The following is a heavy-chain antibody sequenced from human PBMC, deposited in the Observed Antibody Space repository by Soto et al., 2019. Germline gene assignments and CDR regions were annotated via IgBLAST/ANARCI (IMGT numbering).Heavy chain of an antibody. CDR1: GGSISSGGYY. V-gene: IGHV4-31*03. CDR3: ARVVVPAAPNAFDI. Sequence: SETLSLTCTVSGGSISSGGYYWSWIRQHPGKGLEWIGYIYYSGSTYYNPSLKSRVTISVDTSKNQFSLKLSSVTAADTAVYYCARVVVPAAPNAFDIWGQGTMVTVSS. J-gene: IGHJ3*02. D-gene: IGHD2-2*01. CDR2: IYYSGST.